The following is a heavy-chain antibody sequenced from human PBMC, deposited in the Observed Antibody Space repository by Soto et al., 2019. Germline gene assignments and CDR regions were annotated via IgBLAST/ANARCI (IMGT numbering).Heavy chain of an antibody. Sequence: QVQLVESGGGLVQPGRSLRLSCATSGYPFRTYGMHWVRQVPGKGLEWVAGIWYDGSNKNYADSVRGRFTISRDNSNDTLYLQMNSLRADDTAVYFCARGLENWECSGGKCYPFNDGSDVWCQGTTVTVSS. CDR1: GYPFRTYG. CDR3: ARGLENWECSGGKCYPFNDGSDV. V-gene: IGHV3-33*01. CDR2: IWYDGSNK. D-gene: IGHD2-15*01. J-gene: IGHJ6*02.